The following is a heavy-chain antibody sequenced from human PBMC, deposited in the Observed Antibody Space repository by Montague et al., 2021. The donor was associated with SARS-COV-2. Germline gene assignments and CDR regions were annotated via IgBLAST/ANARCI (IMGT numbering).Heavy chain of an antibody. J-gene: IGHJ4*02. CDR1: GGSFSSYY. D-gene: IGHD3-22*01. V-gene: IGHV4-34*01. CDR2: INHSGST. Sequence: SETLSLTCAVYGGSFSSYYWSWFRQPPGKGLEWIGEINHSGSTNYNPSLKSRVTISVDTSKNQFSLKVDSVTAADTATYYCARGTTMIIYWGQGTLASVSS. CDR3: ARGTTMIIY.